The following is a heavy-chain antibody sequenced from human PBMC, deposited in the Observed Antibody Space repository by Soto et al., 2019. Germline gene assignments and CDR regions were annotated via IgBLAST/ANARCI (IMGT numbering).Heavy chain of an antibody. CDR1: GYTVTRYE. D-gene: IGHD6-13*01. V-gene: IGHV1-8*01. CDR3: ARELSSSCRFAY. CDR2: MNANNGNT. Sequence: ASVKVSCTASGYTVTRYEISGVGQATGQGLEWMGWMNANNGNTGYAQKFQARVTMTRNTSISTAYMELRSLRSADTSVYYCARELSSSCRFAYWGKGTLVTVSS. J-gene: IGHJ4*02.